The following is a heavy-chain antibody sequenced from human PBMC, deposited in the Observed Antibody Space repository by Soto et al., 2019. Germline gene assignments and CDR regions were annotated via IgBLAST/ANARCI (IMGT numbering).Heavy chain of an antibody. Sequence: SVKVSCKASGGTFSSYAISWVRQAPGQGLEWMGGIIPIFGTANYAQKFQGRVTITADESTSTAYMEQSSLSTEDTAGYYCARGPRWSSSSAFDYWGQGTLVTVAS. CDR2: IIPIFGTA. J-gene: IGHJ4*02. CDR1: GGTFSSYA. CDR3: ARGPRWSSSSAFDY. D-gene: IGHD6-6*01. V-gene: IGHV1-69*13.